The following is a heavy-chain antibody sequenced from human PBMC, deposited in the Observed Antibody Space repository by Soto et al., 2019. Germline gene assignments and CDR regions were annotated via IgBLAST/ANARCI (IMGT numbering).Heavy chain of an antibody. Sequence: SETLSLTCTVSGGSIGSYYWSWIRQPPGKGLEWIGYIYYSGSTNYNPSLKSRVTISVDTSKNQFSLKLSSVTAADTAVYYCARLRDSSGYYYYFDYWGQGTLVTVSS. CDR2: IYYSGST. D-gene: IGHD3-22*01. CDR3: ARLRDSSGYYYYFDY. J-gene: IGHJ4*02. CDR1: GGSIGSYY. V-gene: IGHV4-59*01.